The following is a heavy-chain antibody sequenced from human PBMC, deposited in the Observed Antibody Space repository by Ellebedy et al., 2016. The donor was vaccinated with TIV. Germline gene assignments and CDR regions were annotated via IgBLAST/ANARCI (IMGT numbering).Heavy chain of an antibody. D-gene: IGHD3-22*01. CDR3: AKGRGGGSDSSAPRYYFDY. Sequence: PGGSLRLSCAASGFPFNSYDMSWVRQAPGTGLAWVSTISNTGSRTYYADSVEGRFIISRDNSKKTLYLQMNSLRAEDTAVYYCAKGRGGGSDSSAPRYYFDYWGLGTLVTVSS. V-gene: IGHV3-23*01. CDR2: ISNTGSRT. J-gene: IGHJ4*02. CDR1: GFPFNSYD.